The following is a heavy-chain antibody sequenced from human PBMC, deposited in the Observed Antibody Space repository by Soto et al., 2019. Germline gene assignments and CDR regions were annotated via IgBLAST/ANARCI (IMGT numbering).Heavy chain of an antibody. CDR3: ARDDDYPDNGFEY. Sequence: GGSLRLSCGASGFTFSRHGMHWVRQTPGKGLEWLAVILNDASGRWYADSVKGRFTISRDNFENTLYLQMNGLRLEDTAMYYCARDDDYPDNGFEYWGQGTLVTVSS. V-gene: IGHV3-33*01. CDR2: ILNDASGR. D-gene: IGHD4-17*01. CDR1: GFTFSRHG. J-gene: IGHJ4*02.